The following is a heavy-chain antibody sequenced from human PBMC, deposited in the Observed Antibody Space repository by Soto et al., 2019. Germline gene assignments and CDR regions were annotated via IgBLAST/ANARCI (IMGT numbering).Heavy chain of an antibody. J-gene: IGHJ6*02. CDR2: IYYSGST. CDR1: GGSISSYY. CDR3: ARAGAYYDFWSGYYWPDNYYGMDV. D-gene: IGHD3-3*01. Sequence: PSETLSLTCTVSGGSISSYYWSWIRQPPGKGLEWIGYIYYSGSTNYNPSLKSRVTISVDTSKNQFSLKLSSVTAADTAVYYCARAGAYYDFWSGYYWPDNYYGMDVWGQGTTVTVSS. V-gene: IGHV4-59*01.